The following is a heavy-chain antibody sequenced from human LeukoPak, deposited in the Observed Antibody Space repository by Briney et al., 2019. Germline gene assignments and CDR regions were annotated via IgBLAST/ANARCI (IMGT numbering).Heavy chain of an antibody. Sequence: GGSLRLSCAASGFTFSSYAMHWVRQAPGKGLEWVSVIYSGGSTYYEDSVKGRFTISRDTSKNTLYLQMNSLRAEDTAVYYCAADSDGYYYFDYWGQGTLVTVSS. CDR1: GFTFSSYA. J-gene: IGHJ4*02. D-gene: IGHD3-22*01. CDR2: IYSGGST. V-gene: IGHV3-53*01. CDR3: AADSDGYYYFDY.